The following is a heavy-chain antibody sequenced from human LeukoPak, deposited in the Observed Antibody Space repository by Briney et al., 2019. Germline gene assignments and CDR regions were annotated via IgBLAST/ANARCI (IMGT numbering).Heavy chain of an antibody. D-gene: IGHD2-15*01. CDR2: INNDGSST. Sequence: PGGSLRLSCAASGFTFSSSWMHWVRQAPEKGLVWVSRINNDGSSTSYADSVKGRFTISRDNSKNTLYLQMNSLRAEDTAVYYCAKDRGALGYCSSGTCYADYWGQGTLVTVSS. CDR1: GFTFSSSW. J-gene: IGHJ4*02. CDR3: AKDRGALGYCSSGTCYADY. V-gene: IGHV3-74*01.